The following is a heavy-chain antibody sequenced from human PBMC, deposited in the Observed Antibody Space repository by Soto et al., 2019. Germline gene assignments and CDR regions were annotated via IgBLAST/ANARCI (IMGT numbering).Heavy chain of an antibody. CDR3: ARGDTPMITGMDSFDI. D-gene: IGHD5-18*01. Sequence: GGSLRLSCAASGFTFSRYWMNWVRQAPGKGLEWVANIKQDGTEKNYVDSVKGRFTISRDNAKNSLYLQMDSLRAEDTAVYFCARGDTPMITGMDSFDIWGQGTLVTV. CDR1: GFTFSRYW. J-gene: IGHJ3*02. CDR2: IKQDGTEK. V-gene: IGHV3-7*01.